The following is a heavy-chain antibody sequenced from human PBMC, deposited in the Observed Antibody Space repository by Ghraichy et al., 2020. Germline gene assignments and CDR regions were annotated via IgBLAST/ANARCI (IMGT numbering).Heavy chain of an antibody. Sequence: GGSLRLSCAASGVTFGSYNMNWVRQAPGKGLEWVSYINGVGTATYYADSVKGRFTISRDNAKNSFYLQMNSLGDEDTAVYYCVRVRLAAFDIWGQGTMVTVSA. J-gene: IGHJ3*02. V-gene: IGHV3-48*02. CDR2: INGVGTAT. CDR1: GVTFGSYN. CDR3: VRVRLAAFDI. D-gene: IGHD3-9*01.